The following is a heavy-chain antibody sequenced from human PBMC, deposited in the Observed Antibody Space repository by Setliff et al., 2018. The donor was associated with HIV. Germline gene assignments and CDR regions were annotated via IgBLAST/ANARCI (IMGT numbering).Heavy chain of an antibody. CDR3: FTDVGQHWLEVKEALYY. CDR1: GYTFTSYG. D-gene: IGHD6-19*01. Sequence: GVSVKISCKASGYTFTSYGVTWVRQAPGQRLEWMGWISGYDGDTHYVQKFQGRVTMTIDPSLRTAYMEVRSLRSYDTAEYYCFTDVGQHWLEVKEALYYWGQGTLVTVSS. CDR2: ISGYDGDT. J-gene: IGHJ4*02. V-gene: IGHV1-18*01.